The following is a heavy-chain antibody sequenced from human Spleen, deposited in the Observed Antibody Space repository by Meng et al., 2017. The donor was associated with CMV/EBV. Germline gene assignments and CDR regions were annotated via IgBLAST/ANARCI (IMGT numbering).Heavy chain of an antibody. CDR1: GYTFTSYY. CDR2: INPSGGST. D-gene: IGHD3-22*01. V-gene: IGHV1-46*01. J-gene: IGHJ6*02. CDR3: AREPPGRYYDSSGWGVYGMDV. Sequence: ASVKVSCKASGYTFTSYYMHWVRQAPGQGLEWMGIINPSGGSTSYAQKFQGRVTITTDESTSTAYMELSSLRSEDTAVYYCAREPPGRYYDSSGWGVYGMDVWGQGTTVTVSS.